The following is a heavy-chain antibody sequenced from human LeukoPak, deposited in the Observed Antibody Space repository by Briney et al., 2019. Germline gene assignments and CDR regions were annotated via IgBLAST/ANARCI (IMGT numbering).Heavy chain of an antibody. D-gene: IGHD2-2*01. CDR2: FDPEDGET. Sequence: ASVKVSCKVSGYTLTELSMHWVRQAPGKGLEWMGGFDPEDGETIYAQKFQGRATMTEDTSTDTAYMELSSLRSEDTAVYYCATRGSSTSSGYNYYYYMDVWGKGTTVTVSS. CDR1: GYTLTELS. V-gene: IGHV1-24*01. CDR3: ATRGSSTSSGYNYYYYMDV. J-gene: IGHJ6*03.